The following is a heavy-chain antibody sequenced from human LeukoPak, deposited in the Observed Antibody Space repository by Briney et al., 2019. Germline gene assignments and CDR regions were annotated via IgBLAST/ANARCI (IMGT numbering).Heavy chain of an antibody. J-gene: IGHJ4*02. Sequence: GESLKISCKGSGYSFTSYWISWARQMPGKGMEWMGRIDPSDSYTNYSPSFQGHVTSSADKSISTAYMQWSSLKASDTAMYYCARPFGSGDDYWGQGTLVTVSS. CDR2: IDPSDSYT. CDR3: ARPFGSGDDY. V-gene: IGHV5-10-1*01. CDR1: GYSFTSYW. D-gene: IGHD3-16*01.